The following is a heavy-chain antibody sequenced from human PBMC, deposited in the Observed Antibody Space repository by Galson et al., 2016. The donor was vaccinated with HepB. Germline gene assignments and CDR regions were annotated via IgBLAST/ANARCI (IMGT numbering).Heavy chain of an antibody. CDR3: ARDLSSSSTRGWFDP. CDR1: GFTFSSYS. J-gene: IGHJ5*02. V-gene: IGHV3-21*04. Sequence: SLRLSCAASGFTFSSYSMTWVRQAPGKGLQWVATIANSGYSTYYADSVKGRFTISRDNAKNSLYLQMNSLRAEDTAVYYCARDLSSSSTRGWFDPWGQGTLVTVTS. D-gene: IGHD6-6*01. CDR2: IANSGYST.